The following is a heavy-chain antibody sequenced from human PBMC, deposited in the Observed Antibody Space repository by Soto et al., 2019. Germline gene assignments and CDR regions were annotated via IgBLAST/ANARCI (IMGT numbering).Heavy chain of an antibody. CDR2: TYYRSKWYN. CDR3: AREGGRYDFWSGYPWFDP. D-gene: IGHD3-3*01. CDR1: GDSVSSNSAA. V-gene: IGHV6-1*01. J-gene: IGHJ5*02. Sequence: SQTLALTCAISGDSVSSNSAAWNWIRQSPSRGLEWLGRTYYRSKWYNDYAVSVKSRITINPDTSMNQSSLQLNSVTPEDTAVYYCAREGGRYDFWSGYPWFDPWGQGTLVTVSS.